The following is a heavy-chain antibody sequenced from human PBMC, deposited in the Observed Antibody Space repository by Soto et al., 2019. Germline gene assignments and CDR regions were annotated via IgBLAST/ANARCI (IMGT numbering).Heavy chain of an antibody. CDR3: VRDQGVVIIKDH. D-gene: IGHD2-8*01. CDR1: GFTFRNHA. Sequence: QVQLVESGGGVVQPGRSLRLSCAASGFTFRNHAMHWVRQAPGKGLEWVGLICYDGTSKYYADSVKGRFTISRDKSKNTLYLESNSPRVDDTAIDYSVRDQGVVIIKDHWGQGTLVTVSS. J-gene: IGHJ4*02. V-gene: IGHV3-33*08. CDR2: ICYDGTSK.